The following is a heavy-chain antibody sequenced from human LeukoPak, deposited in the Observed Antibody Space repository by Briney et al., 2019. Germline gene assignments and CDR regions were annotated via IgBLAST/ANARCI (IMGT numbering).Heavy chain of an antibody. Sequence: PSETLSLTCTVSGGSISSYYWSWIRQPPGKGLEWIGYIYTSGSTNYNPSLKSRVTISVDTSKNQFSPKLSSVTAADTAVYYCARSSLYYDILTGYPYYYMDVWGKGTTVTVSS. CDR3: ARSSLYYDILTGYPYYYMDV. D-gene: IGHD3-9*01. CDR1: GGSISSYY. V-gene: IGHV4-4*09. CDR2: IYTSGST. J-gene: IGHJ6*03.